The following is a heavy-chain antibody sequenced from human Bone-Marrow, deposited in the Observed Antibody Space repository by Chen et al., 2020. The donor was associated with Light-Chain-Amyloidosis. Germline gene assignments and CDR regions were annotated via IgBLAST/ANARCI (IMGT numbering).Heavy chain of an antibody. CDR3: ARVERGYYFDY. CDR1: GFTFSSYW. V-gene: IGHV3-7*01. CDR2: IKQDGSEK. J-gene: IGHJ4*02. Sequence: EVKLVESGGGLVQPGGFTRLSCAASGFTFSSYWMSWVRQAPGKGLGWVVNIKQDGSEKYYVDSVKGRFTISRDNAKNSLYLQMNSLRAEDTAVYYCARVERGYYFDYWGQGTLVTVSS. D-gene: IGHD3-16*01.